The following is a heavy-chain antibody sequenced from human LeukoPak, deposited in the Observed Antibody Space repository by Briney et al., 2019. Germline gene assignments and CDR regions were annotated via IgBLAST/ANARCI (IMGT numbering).Heavy chain of an antibody. D-gene: IGHD6-6*01. Sequence: SETLSLTCAVYGGSFSGYYWSWIRQPPGKGLEWIGEINHSGSTNYNLSLKSRVTISVDTSKNQFSLKLSSVTAADTAVYYCARRYSTSSYNWFDPWGQGTLVTVSS. CDR1: GGSFSGYY. CDR3: ARRYSTSSYNWFDP. J-gene: IGHJ5*02. V-gene: IGHV4-34*01. CDR2: INHSGST.